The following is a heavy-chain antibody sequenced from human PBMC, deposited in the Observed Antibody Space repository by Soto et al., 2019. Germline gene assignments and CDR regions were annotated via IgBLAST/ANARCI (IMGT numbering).Heavy chain of an antibody. CDR1: GGFVSSGTYY. J-gene: IGHJ3*02. D-gene: IGHD1-1*01. CDR2: MSHSGGT. Sequence: QVQLQQWGAGLLKPSETLSLTCAVYGGFVSSGTYYWSWIRQPPGKGLEWIGEMSHSGGTHLNPSPKSRVTISVDTSKNQFSLKMSSVSAADTALYYCARVERGTVTTVVDAFDIWGPGTMVTVSS. CDR3: ARVERGTVTTVVDAFDI. V-gene: IGHV4-34*01.